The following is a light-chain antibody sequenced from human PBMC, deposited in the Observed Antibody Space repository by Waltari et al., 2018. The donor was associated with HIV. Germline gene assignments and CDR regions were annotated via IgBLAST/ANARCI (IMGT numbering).Light chain of an antibody. CDR3: QQYYSTPLT. Sequence: DIVMTQSPDSLAVSLGARATINCKSSQSVLYSSNNKHYLAWYQQKPGQPPKLLIYWASTRESGVPDRVSGSGSGTDFTLTISSLQAEDVAVYYCQQYYSTPLTFGQGTRLEIK. V-gene: IGKV4-1*01. CDR1: QSVLYSSNNKHY. CDR2: WAS. J-gene: IGKJ5*01.